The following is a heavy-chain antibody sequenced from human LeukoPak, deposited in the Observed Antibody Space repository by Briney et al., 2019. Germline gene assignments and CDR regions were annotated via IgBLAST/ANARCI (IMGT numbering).Heavy chain of an antibody. CDR2: IYTSGST. Sequence: SQTLSLTCTVSGASISSGSYYWSWIRQPAGKGLEWIGRIYTSGSTNYNPSLKSRVTISIDTSKNQFSLKLISVTAADTAIYYCARHPTTVTAYYMDVWGKGTTVTISS. V-gene: IGHV4-61*02. CDR3: ARHPTTVTAYYMDV. D-gene: IGHD4-17*01. CDR1: GASISSGSYY. J-gene: IGHJ6*03.